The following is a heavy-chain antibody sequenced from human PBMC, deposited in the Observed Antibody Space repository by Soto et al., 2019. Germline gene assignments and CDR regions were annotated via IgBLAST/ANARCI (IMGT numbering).Heavy chain of an antibody. CDR1: GFTFSSYA. V-gene: IGHV3-23*01. CDR2: ITATSVST. Sequence: EVQLLESGGDLVQPGVSLRLSCAASGFTFSSYAMSWVRQAPGKGLEWVSGITATSVSTYYADSVKGRFTISRDNSENTVYLQMNRLRVEDTAIYYCARARGQCVDYNCYPNWFDPWGQGTLVTVSS. J-gene: IGHJ5*02. D-gene: IGHD1-20*01. CDR3: ARARGQCVDYNCYPNWFDP.